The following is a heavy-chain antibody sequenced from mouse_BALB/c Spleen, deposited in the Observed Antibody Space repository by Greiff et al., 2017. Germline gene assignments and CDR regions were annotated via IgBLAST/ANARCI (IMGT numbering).Heavy chain of an antibody. CDR3: ARGEDGNFDY. CDR2: IYPGDGDT. J-gene: IGHJ2*01. CDR1: GYTFTSYW. V-gene: IGHV1-87*01. Sequence: QVQLKESGAELARPGASVKLSCKASGYTFTSYWMQWVKQRPGQGLEWIGAIYPGDGDTRYTQKFKGKATLTADKSSSTAYMQLSSLASEDSAVYYCARGEDGNFDYWGQGTTLTVSS. D-gene: IGHD2-1*01.